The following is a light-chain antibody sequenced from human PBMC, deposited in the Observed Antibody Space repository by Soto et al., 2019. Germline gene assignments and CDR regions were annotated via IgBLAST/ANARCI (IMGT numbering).Light chain of an antibody. V-gene: IGKV1-5*03. CDR3: QQYSTYYPYT. CDR1: QSISSW. CDR2: KAS. J-gene: IGKJ2*01. Sequence: DIQMTQSPSTLSASVGDRVTITCRASQSISSWLAWYQQKPEKAPKLLIYKASSLQSGVPSRFSGSGSGTDFTLTISSLQPDDFATYYCQQYSTYYPYTFGQGTKLEIK.